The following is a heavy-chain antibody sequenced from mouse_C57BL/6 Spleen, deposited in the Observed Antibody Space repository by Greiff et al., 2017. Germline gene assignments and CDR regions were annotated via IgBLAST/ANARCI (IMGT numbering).Heavy chain of an antibody. CDR1: GYTFTDYE. CDR2: IDPETGGT. CDR3: TGDCYGSSYWYFDV. Sequence: SGAELVRPGASVTLSCKASGYTFTDYEMHWVKQTPVHGLEWIGAIDPETGGTAYNQKFKGKAILTADKSSSTAYMELRSLTSGDSAVYYCTGDCYGSSYWYFDVWGTGTTVTVSS. D-gene: IGHD1-1*01. V-gene: IGHV1-15*01. J-gene: IGHJ1*03.